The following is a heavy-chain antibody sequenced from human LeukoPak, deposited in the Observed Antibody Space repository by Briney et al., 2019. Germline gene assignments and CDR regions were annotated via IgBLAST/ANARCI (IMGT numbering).Heavy chain of an antibody. D-gene: IGHD3-10*01. V-gene: IGHV3-49*04. CDR2: IRSKTYGGTT. J-gene: IGHJ4*02. CDR1: GFTFGDYG. Sequence: GGSLRLSCRASGFTFGDYGMSWVRQAPGKGLEWVGFIRSKTYGGTTEYAASVKGRFTISRDDSKSIAYLQMNSLKTDDTAVYYCTGSFGELSFFDNWGQGTLVTVSS. CDR3: TGSFGELSFFDN.